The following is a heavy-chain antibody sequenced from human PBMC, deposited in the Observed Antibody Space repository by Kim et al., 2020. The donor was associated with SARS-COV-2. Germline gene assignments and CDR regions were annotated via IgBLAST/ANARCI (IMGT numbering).Heavy chain of an antibody. V-gene: IGHV4-39*01. J-gene: IGHJ5*02. CDR3: ARRWLVHGWFDP. D-gene: IGHD6-19*01. Sequence: SYNPSLKSRVTISVDTSKNQFSLKLSSVTAADTAVYYCARRWLVHGWFDPWGQGTLVTVSS.